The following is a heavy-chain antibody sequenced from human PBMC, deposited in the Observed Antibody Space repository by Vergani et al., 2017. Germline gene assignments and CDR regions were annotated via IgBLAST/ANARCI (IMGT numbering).Heavy chain of an antibody. Sequence: QVQLVQSGAEVKKPGASVKVSCKASGGTFSSYAISWVRQAPGQGLEWMGGINPSGGSTSYAQKFQGRVTMTRDTSTSTVYMELSSLRSEDTAVYYCTRGWYYDSIAYWAYWGQGTLVTVSS. J-gene: IGHJ4*02. CDR3: TRGWYYDSIAYWAY. CDR2: INPSGGST. V-gene: IGHV1-46*03. D-gene: IGHD3-22*01. CDR1: GGTFSSYA.